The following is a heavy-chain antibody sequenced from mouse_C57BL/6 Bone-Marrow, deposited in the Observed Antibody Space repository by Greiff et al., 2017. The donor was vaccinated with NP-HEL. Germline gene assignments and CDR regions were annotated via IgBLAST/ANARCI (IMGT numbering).Heavy chain of an antibody. CDR3: ARDYGSSYDYFDY. J-gene: IGHJ2*01. Sequence: VQLQQPGAELVKPGASVKMSCKASGYTFTSYWITWVKQRPGQGLEWIGDIYPGSGSTNYNEKFKSKATLTVDTSSSTAYMQRSSLTSEDTAVYASARDYGSSYDYFDYWGQGTTLTVSS. V-gene: IGHV1-55*01. CDR1: GYTFTSYW. CDR2: IYPGSGST. D-gene: IGHD1-1*01.